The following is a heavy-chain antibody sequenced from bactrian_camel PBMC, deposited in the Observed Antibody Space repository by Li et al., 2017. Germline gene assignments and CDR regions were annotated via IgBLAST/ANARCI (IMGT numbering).Heavy chain of an antibody. D-gene: IGHD2*01. Sequence: HVQLVESGGGSVQAGGSLKLSCVASGYNFSTCGRGWYRQAPGKERELVSYMYRDRSTKYDDSVKGRFTITLDNVKNTLYLHMNSLKTEDTAVYYCAAAKEGLHDSCLTTRHWGQGTQVTVS. J-gene: IGHJ4*01. CDR1: GYNFSTCG. V-gene: IGHV3S9*01. CDR3: AAAKEGLHDSCLTTRH. CDR2: MYRDRST.